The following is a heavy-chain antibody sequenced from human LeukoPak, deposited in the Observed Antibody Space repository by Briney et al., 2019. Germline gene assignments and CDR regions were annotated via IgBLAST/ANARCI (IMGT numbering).Heavy chain of an antibody. D-gene: IGHD3-9*01. Sequence: GGSLRLSCAAPGFTLRSNAMPSVRQAPAKGPERVPVITYDGANRFYADFGRGRFTISSDISKNTLYLQMNSLRPEDTAVYYCARDGNTEMLRYYYCFDYWGQGTLVTVSS. CDR3: ARDGNTEMLRYYYCFDY. CDR2: ITYDGANR. CDR1: GFTLRSNA. V-gene: IGHV3-30-3*01. J-gene: IGHJ4*02.